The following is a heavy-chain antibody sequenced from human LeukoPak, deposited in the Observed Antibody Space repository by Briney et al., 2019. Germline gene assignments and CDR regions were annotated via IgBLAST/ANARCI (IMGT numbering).Heavy chain of an antibody. CDR2: IYPGDSDT. D-gene: IGHD3-10*01. Sequence: GASLKISCKGSGYSFTSYWIGWVRQLPGKGLEWMGIIYPGDSDTRYSPSFQGQVTISADKSISTAYLQWSSLKASDTAMYYCARRPLGGSGAVGAFDIWGQGTMVTVSS. CDR1: GYSFTSYW. J-gene: IGHJ3*02. V-gene: IGHV5-51*01. CDR3: ARRPLGGSGAVGAFDI.